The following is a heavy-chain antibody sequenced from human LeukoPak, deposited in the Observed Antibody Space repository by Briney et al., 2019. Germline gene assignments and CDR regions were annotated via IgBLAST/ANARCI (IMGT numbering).Heavy chain of an antibody. V-gene: IGHV3-21*01. CDR2: ISYTGTYI. CDR3: ARSLYHDSSGYFDY. J-gene: IGHJ4*02. CDR1: AFSLNAYN. Sequence: GGSLRLSCAASAFSLNAYNMNWVRQAPGKGLEWVSSISYTGTYIYYADSVKGRFTISRDNAQNSLYLQMNSLRAEDTAVYYCARSLYHDSSGYFDYWGQGTLVTVSS. D-gene: IGHD3-22*01.